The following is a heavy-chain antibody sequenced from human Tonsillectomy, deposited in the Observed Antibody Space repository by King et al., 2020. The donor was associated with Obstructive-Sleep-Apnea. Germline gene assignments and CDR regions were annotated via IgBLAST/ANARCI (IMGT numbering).Heavy chain of an antibody. V-gene: IGHV5-51*01. D-gene: IGHD4-17*01. CDR2: IYPGDSDT. J-gene: IGHJ4*02. Sequence: GQLVQSGAEVKKPGESLKISCKGSGYSFTSYWIGWVRQMPGKGLEGMGIIYPGDSDTRYNPPFQGQVTISADQPISRAYLQGSSLKASDTAMYYCAGLSVTIDYWGQGTLVTVPS. CDR3: AGLSVTIDY. CDR1: GYSFTSYW.